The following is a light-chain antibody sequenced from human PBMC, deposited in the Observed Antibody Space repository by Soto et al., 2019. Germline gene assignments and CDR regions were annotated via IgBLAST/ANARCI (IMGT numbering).Light chain of an antibody. CDR3: QQYNSWPLT. Sequence: EIVMTQSPATLSVSPGETTRLSCRASQSINSDVAWYQQKVGQTPRLLIHGASTRATGIAARFSGSGSGTEFTLTISSLQSEDSAVYYCQQYNSWPLTFGGGTKVDIK. V-gene: IGKV3D-15*01. CDR1: QSINSD. J-gene: IGKJ4*01. CDR2: GAS.